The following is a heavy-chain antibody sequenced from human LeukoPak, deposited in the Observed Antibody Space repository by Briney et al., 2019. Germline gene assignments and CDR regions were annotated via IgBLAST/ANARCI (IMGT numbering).Heavy chain of an antibody. J-gene: IGHJ6*03. CDR2: IRYDGSNK. V-gene: IGHV3-30*02. CDR3: ARFAAGGSYYYYMDV. CDR1: GFTLSSYG. Sequence: GGSLRLSCAASGFTLSSYGMHWVRQAPGKGLEWVAFIRYDGSNKYYADSVKGRFTISRDNAKNSLYLQMNSLRADDTAVYYCARFAAGGSYYYYMDVWGKGTTVTVSS. D-gene: IGHD3-10*01.